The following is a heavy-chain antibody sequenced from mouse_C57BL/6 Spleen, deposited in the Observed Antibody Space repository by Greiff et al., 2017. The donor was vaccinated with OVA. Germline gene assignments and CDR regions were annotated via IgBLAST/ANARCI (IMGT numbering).Heavy chain of an antibody. J-gene: IGHJ2*01. CDR3: AREDDYDRGAFDY. CDR1: GFTFSDYG. D-gene: IGHD2-4*01. Sequence: EVQRVESGGGLVKPGGSLKLSCAASGFTFSDYGMHWVRQAPEKGLEWVAYISSGSSTIYYADTVKGQFTISRDNAKNTLFLQMTSLRSEDTAMYYCAREDDYDRGAFDYWGQGTTLTVSS. V-gene: IGHV5-17*01. CDR2: ISSGSSTI.